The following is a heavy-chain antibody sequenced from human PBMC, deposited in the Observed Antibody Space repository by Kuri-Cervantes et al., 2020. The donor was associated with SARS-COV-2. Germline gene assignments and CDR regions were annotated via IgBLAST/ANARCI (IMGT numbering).Heavy chain of an antibody. Sequence: SETLSLTCAVYGGSFSGYYWSWIRQPPGKGLEWIGEINHSGSTNYNPSLKSRVTVSVDTSKNQFSLKLSSVTAADTAVYYCASVEMATIEGRGYYGMDVWGQGTMVTVSS. CDR3: ASVEMATIEGRGYYGMDV. J-gene: IGHJ6*02. CDR1: GGSFSGYY. D-gene: IGHD5-24*01. V-gene: IGHV4-34*01. CDR2: INHSGST.